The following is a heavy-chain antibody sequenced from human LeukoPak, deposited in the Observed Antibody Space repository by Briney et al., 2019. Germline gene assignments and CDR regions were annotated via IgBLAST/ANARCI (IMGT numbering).Heavy chain of an antibody. D-gene: IGHD6-19*01. V-gene: IGHV1-2*04. Sequence: EASVKVSCKASGYTFTGYYMHWVRQAPGQGLEWMGWINPNSGGTNCAQNFQGWVTMTRDTSISTAYIELSRLRSDDTAVYYCARATSGWTASPRFDYWGQGTLVTVSS. CDR3: ARATSGWTASPRFDY. CDR2: INPNSGGT. J-gene: IGHJ4*02. CDR1: GYTFTGYY.